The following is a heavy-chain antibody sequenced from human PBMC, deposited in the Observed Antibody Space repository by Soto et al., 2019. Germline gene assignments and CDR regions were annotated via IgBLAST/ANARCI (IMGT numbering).Heavy chain of an antibody. CDR2: IFSIDEK. CDR3: ARSLCSSTSCYLNFDY. CDR1: GFSLSNARMG. J-gene: IGHJ4*02. D-gene: IGHD2-2*01. Sequence: QVTLKESGPVLVIPTETLTMTCTVSGFSLSNARMGVSWIRQPPGKALEWLTHIFSIDEKSYRTSLKSRLTISKGNYQSPVGLTMTNMDPVYTATDYCARSLCSSTSCYLNFDYWGQGTLVTVAS. V-gene: IGHV2-26*01.